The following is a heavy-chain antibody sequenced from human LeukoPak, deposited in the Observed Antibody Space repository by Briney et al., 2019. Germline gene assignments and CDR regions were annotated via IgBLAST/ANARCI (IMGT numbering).Heavy chain of an antibody. CDR1: GFTFSDYY. J-gene: IGHJ3*02. D-gene: IGHD2-2*01. CDR3: ARDMRFRPPYAFDI. Sequence: GGSLRLSCAASGFTFSDYYMSWIRQAPGKGLEWVSYISSSGSTIYYADSVKGRFTISRDNAKNSLYLQMNSLRAEDTAVYYCARDMRFRPPYAFDIWGQGTMVTVSS. V-gene: IGHV3-11*01. CDR2: ISSSGSTI.